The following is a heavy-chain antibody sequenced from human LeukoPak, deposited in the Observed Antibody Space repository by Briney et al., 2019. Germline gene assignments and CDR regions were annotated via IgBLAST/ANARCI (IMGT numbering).Heavy chain of an antibody. CDR1: GFTFRSHA. V-gene: IGHV3-33*06. D-gene: IGHD4-17*01. CDR3: AKGGVYGDYYFDY. CDR2: IWYDGSNK. Sequence: GTSLRLSCATSGFTFRSHAMHWVRQSPGKGLEWVAQIWYDGSNKYYADSVKGRFSVSRDNSKNTLYLQMNSLRAEDTALYYCAKGGVYGDYYFDYWGQGTLVTVSS. J-gene: IGHJ4*02.